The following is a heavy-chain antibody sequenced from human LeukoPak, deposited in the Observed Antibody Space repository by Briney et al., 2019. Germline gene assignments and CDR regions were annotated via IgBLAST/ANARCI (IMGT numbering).Heavy chain of an antibody. D-gene: IGHD2-15*01. CDR3: ARGHVVVAATLHFDY. CDR1: GFTFSSYS. Sequence: KTGGSLRLSCAASGFTFSSYSMNWVRQAPGRGLEWVSSFSSSSSYIYYADSVKGRFTISRDNAKNSLYLQMNSLRAEDTAVYYCARGHVVVAATLHFDYWGQGTLVTVSS. J-gene: IGHJ4*02. V-gene: IGHV3-21*01. CDR2: FSSSSSYI.